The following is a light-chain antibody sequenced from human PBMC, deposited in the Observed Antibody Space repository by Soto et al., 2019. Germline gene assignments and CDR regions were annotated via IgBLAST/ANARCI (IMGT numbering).Light chain of an antibody. J-gene: IGLJ3*02. CDR2: EVS. CDR1: SSDIGVYNY. CDR3: TSFTTTNIWV. V-gene: IGLV2-14*01. Sequence: QSALTQPASVSGSPGQSITITCTGTSSDIGVYNYVSWYHQHPGKAPKLVTCEVSNRPSGVSSRVSGSKSGKTASLTISGLRTEDEADYYCTSFTTTNIWVFGGGTKLTVL.